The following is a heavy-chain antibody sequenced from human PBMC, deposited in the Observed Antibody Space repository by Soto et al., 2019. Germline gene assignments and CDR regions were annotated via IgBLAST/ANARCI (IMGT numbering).Heavy chain of an antibody. V-gene: IGHV1-46*01. D-gene: IGHD2-21*02. CDR1: GYTFTSYY. CDR3: ARRVCGGDCHRYYYYGMDV. J-gene: IGHJ6*02. Sequence: GASVKVSCKASGYTFTSYYMHWVRQAPGQGLEWMGIINPSGGSTSYAQKFQGRVTMTRDTSTSTVYMELSSLRSEDTAVYYCARRVCGGDCHRYYYYGMDVWGQGTTVTVSS. CDR2: INPSGGST.